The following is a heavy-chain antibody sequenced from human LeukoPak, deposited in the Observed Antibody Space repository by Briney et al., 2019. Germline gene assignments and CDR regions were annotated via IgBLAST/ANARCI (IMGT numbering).Heavy chain of an antibody. Sequence: SETLSLTCTVSGGSISSYYWSWIRQPPGKGLEWIGYIYYSGSTNYNPSLKSRVTISVDTSKNQFSLKPSSVTAADTAVYYCARDVAYGAFDYWGQGTLVTVSS. D-gene: IGHD3-10*01. J-gene: IGHJ4*02. V-gene: IGHV4-59*01. CDR3: ARDVAYGAFDY. CDR1: GGSISSYY. CDR2: IYYSGST.